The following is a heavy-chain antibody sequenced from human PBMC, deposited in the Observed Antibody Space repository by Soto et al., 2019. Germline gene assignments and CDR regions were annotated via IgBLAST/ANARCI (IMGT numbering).Heavy chain of an antibody. J-gene: IGHJ4*02. Sequence: VPLQASGPGLVQPSENLAITCPVSGGSVSSATHYWRWIRQPPWQGLEWIGYIYDSGGTNYNHSHKSRVTISVDTCKPHLYLKLLSVADADTAVYYCARVQVGSPDFDYWGQGTLVTVAS. CDR2: IYDSGGT. V-gene: IGHV4-61*03. CDR3: ARVQVGSPDFDY. D-gene: IGHD1-26*01. CDR1: GGSVSSATHY.